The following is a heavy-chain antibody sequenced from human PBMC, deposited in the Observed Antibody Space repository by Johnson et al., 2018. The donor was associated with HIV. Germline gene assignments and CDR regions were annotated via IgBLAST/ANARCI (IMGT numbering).Heavy chain of an antibody. Sequence: VKLVESGGDLVQPGGSLRLSCAASGFTFSSYAMSWVRQAPGKGLEWVSAISGSAISTYYADSVKGRFTISRDNSKNTLYLQMNSLRAEDTALYYCAKEIYGGGDWEDDAFDIWGQGTMVTVSS. CDR2: ISGSAIST. V-gene: IGHV3-23*04. D-gene: IGHD2-21*02. CDR3: AKEIYGGGDWEDDAFDI. J-gene: IGHJ3*02. CDR1: GFTFSSYA.